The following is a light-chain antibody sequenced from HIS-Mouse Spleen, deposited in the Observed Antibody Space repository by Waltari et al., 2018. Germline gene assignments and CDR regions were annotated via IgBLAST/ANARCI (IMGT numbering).Light chain of an antibody. Sequence: EIVMTQSPATLSVSPGERATLSCRASQSVSSNLAWYQQKPGQAPRLLIYGASTRATGIPARFSGSGSGTEFTLTISSMQSEDFAVYYCQQYNNWPPLTGGGGTKVGIK. CDR2: GAS. CDR3: QQYNNWPPLT. V-gene: IGKV3-15*01. CDR1: QSVSSN. J-gene: IGKJ4*01.